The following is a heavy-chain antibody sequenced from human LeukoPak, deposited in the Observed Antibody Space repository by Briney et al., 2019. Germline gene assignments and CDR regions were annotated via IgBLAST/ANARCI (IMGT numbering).Heavy chain of an antibody. CDR1: GGSISSYY. CDR2: IYYSGST. D-gene: IGHD3-10*01. CDR3: ARDEVPDAFDI. V-gene: IGHV4-59*01. Sequence: SQTLSLTCTVSGGSISSYYWSWIRQPPGKGLEWIGYIYYSGSTNYNPSLKSRVTISVDTSKNQFSLKLSSVTAADTAVYYCARDEVPDAFDIWGQGTMVTVSS. J-gene: IGHJ3*02.